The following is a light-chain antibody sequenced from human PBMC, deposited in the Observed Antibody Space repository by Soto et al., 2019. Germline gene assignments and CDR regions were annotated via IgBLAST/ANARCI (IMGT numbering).Light chain of an antibody. CDR2: GAS. CDR3: QQYGSSPLFT. CDR1: QSVSSSY. V-gene: IGKV3-20*01. J-gene: IGKJ3*01. Sequence: EIVLTQSPGTLSLSPGERATLSCRASQSVSSSYLAWYQQKPGQAPRLLIYGASNSATGIPDRFSGSGSGTDFTLTSSRLEPEDFAVYYCQQYGSSPLFTFGPGTKVDIK.